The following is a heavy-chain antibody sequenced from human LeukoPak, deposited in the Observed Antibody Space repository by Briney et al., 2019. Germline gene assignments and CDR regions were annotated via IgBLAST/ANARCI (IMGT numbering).Heavy chain of an antibody. CDR3: ATTLPASGWYYFDY. CDR1: GGSISSYY. J-gene: IGHJ4*02. Sequence: PSETLSLTRTVSGGSISSYYWSWIRQPPGKGLEWIGYIYYSGSTNYNPSLKSRVTISVDTSKNQFSLKLSSVTAADTAVYYCATTLPASGWYYFDYWGQGTLVSVSS. CDR2: IYYSGST. D-gene: IGHD6-19*01. V-gene: IGHV4-59*08.